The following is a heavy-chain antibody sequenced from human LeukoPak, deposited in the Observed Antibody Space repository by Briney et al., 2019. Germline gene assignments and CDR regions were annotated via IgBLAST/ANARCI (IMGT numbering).Heavy chain of an antibody. CDR3: ARDGVVAINWFDP. CDR1: GGSISSSNW. V-gene: IGHV4-4*02. D-gene: IGHD3-22*01. Sequence: SGTLSLTCAVSGGSISSSNWWSWVRQPPGKGLEWIGEIYHSGSTYYNPSLKSRVTISVDTSKNQFSLKLSSVTAADTAVYYCARDGVVAINWFDPWGQGTLVTVSS. CDR2: IYHSGST. J-gene: IGHJ5*02.